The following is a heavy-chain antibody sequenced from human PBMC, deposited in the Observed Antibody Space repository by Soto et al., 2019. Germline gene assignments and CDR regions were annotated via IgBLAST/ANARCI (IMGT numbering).Heavy chain of an antibody. CDR1: GFTFIGYS. CDR2: INPNTGDT. J-gene: IGHJ5*02. CDR3: ARERGTYFGSGTFYYRFDP. Sequence: ASVKVSCKASGFTFIGYSIHWVRQAPGQGXEWIGWINPNTGDTNYAQNFHDRVTMTTDTSISTAYMELSSLTSDDTATYFCARERGTYFGSGTFYYRFDPWGPGLLVTVSS. V-gene: IGHV1-2*02. D-gene: IGHD3-10*01.